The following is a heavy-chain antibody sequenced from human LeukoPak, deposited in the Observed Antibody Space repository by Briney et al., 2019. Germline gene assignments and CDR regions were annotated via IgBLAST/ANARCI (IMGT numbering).Heavy chain of an antibody. CDR2: INPNSGGT. J-gene: IGHJ4*02. V-gene: IGHV1-2*02. CDR1: GYTFTDYY. CDR3: ARDAGSSGWTRFDY. D-gene: IGHD6-25*01. Sequence: ASVKVSCKAAGYTFTDYYLHWVRQAPGQGLEWMGWINPNSGGTNYARKSQGGFTMTRDTSISTAYMELSSLRSDDTAVYYCARDAGSSGWTRFDYWRQGTLLTVPS.